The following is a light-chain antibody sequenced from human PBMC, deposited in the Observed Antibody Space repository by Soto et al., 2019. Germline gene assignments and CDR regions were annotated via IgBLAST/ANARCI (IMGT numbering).Light chain of an antibody. V-gene: IGKV3-20*01. CDR1: ESVSSN. J-gene: IGKJ1*01. Sequence: EIVLTQSPATLSVSPGDRATLSCRASESVSSNVAWYQQKPGQTPRLLIYGASSRATGIPDRFSGSGSGTDCTLTISRLEPEDFVVYYCQQYAQKTFGQGTQVDI. CDR2: GAS. CDR3: QQYAQKT.